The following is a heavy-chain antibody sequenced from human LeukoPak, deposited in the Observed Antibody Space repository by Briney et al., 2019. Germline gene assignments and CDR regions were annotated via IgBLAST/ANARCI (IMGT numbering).Heavy chain of an antibody. V-gene: IGHV3-11*04. CDR2: ISSSGSTI. CDR1: GFTFSDYY. J-gene: IGHJ4*02. CDR3: ARGRASFYYDSSGYPFDY. D-gene: IGHD3-22*01. Sequence: PGGSLRLSCAASGFTFSDYYMSWIRQAPGKGLEWVSYISSSGSTIYYADSLKGRFTISRDNAKSSLYLQMNSPRAEDTAVYYCARGRASFYYDSSGYPFDYWGQGTLVTVSS.